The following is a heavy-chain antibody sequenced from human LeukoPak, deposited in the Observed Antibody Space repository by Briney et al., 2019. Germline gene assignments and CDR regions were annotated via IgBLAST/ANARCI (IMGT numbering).Heavy chain of an antibody. V-gene: IGHV1-69*13. CDR3: ARAYCGGDCYSGVYYFDY. Sequence: VASVKVSCKASGGTFSSYAISWVRQAPGQGLEWMGGIIPIFGTANYAQKFQGRVTITADESTSTAYMELSSLRSEDTAVYYCARAYCGGDCYSGVYYFDYWGQGTLVTVSS. CDR1: GGTFSSYA. J-gene: IGHJ4*02. D-gene: IGHD2-21*02. CDR2: IIPIFGTA.